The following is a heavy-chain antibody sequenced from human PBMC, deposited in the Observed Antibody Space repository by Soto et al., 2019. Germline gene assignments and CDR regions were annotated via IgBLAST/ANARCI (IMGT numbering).Heavy chain of an antibody. J-gene: IGHJ4*02. CDR3: AKDRSPGATTWNVY. CDR2: ISGSGVAK. CDR1: GFTFSSSA. Sequence: GGSLRLSCVASGFTFSSSAMNWVRQGPGKGLEWVSTISGSGVAKYYADSVKGRFTISRDNSNNTVSLQMNSLRAEDAAVYYCAKDRSPGATTWNVYWGQGTLVTVSS. D-gene: IGHD1-26*01. V-gene: IGHV3-23*01.